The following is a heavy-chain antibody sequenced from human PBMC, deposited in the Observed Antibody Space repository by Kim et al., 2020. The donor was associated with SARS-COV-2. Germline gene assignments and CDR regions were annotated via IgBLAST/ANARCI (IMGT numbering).Heavy chain of an antibody. CDR1: GFDFTTYA. Sequence: GGSLRLSCVASGFDFTTYAMHWVRQAPGKGLEWVAVTSYDENRKFYADSVKGRFIISRDNSKNTLYLQMDNLRPEDTAVYHCARDPKDRVAIDCDHWGPGTLVSVSS. J-gene: IGHJ5*02. V-gene: IGHV3-30-3*01. D-gene: IGHD5-12*01. CDR2: TSYDENRK. CDR3: ARDPKDRVAIDCDH.